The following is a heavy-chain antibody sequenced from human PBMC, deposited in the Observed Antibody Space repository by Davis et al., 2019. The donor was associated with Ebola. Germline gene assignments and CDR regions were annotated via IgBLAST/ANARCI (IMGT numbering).Heavy chain of an antibody. Sequence: GESLKISCAASGFTVSSNYMSWVRQAPGKGLEWVSVIYSGGSTYYADSVKGRFTISRDNSKNTLYLQINSLRAEDTAVYYCARDTPFTDTYGMDVWGQGTTVTVSS. D-gene: IGHD2-15*01. CDR2: IYSGGST. CDR3: ARDTPFTDTYGMDV. J-gene: IGHJ6*02. CDR1: GFTVSSNY. V-gene: IGHV3-53*01.